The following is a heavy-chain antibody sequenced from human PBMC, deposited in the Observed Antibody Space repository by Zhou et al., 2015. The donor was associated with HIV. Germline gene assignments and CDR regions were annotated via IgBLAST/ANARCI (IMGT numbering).Heavy chain of an antibody. J-gene: IGHJ4*02. V-gene: IGHV1-69*01. CDR3: ARELRSSGYLSTAGKVNYFDY. Sequence: QVQLVQSGAEVKKPGSSVKVSCKASGGTFSSYAISWVRQAPGQGLEWMGGIIPIFGTANYAQKFQGRVTITADESTSTAYMELSSLRSEDTAVYYCARELRSSGYLSTAGKVNYFDYWGQGTLVTVSS. D-gene: IGHD3-22*01. CDR1: GGTFSSYA. CDR2: IIPIFGTA.